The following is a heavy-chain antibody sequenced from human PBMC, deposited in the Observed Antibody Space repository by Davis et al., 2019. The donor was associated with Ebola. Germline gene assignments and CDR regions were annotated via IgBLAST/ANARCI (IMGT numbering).Heavy chain of an antibody. V-gene: IGHV1-2*02. CDR2: INPNSGGT. Sequence: ASVKVSCKASGYTFTGYYMHWVRQAPGQGLEWMGWINPNSGGTNYAQKFQGRVTMTRDTSISTAYMELSSLRSEDTAVYYCARDPSTVTTSFSDWFDPWGQGTLVTVSS. CDR3: ARDPSTVTTSFSDWFDP. J-gene: IGHJ5*02. D-gene: IGHD4-17*01. CDR1: GYTFTGYY.